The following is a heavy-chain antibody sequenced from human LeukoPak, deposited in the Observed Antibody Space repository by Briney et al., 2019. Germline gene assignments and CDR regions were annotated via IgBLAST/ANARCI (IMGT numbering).Heavy chain of an antibody. D-gene: IGHD5-24*01. CDR3: ARDFFPRDGYNFDY. J-gene: IGHJ4*02. CDR2: ISGSGGST. CDR1: GFTFSSYA. V-gene: IGHV3-23*01. Sequence: PGGSLRLSCAASGFTFSSYAMSWVRQAPGKGLEWVSAISGSGGSTYYADSVKGRFTISRDNAKNSLYLQMNSLRAEDTAVYYCARDFFPRDGYNFDYWGQGTLVTVSS.